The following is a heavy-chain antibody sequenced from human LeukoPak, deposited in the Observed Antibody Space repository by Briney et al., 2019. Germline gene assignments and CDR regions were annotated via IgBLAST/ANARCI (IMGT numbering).Heavy chain of an antibody. D-gene: IGHD3-3*01. J-gene: IGHJ4*02. CDR3: AKDKSRFLEWLSFDY. CDR1: GFTFDDYA. Sequence: GRSLRLSCAASGFTFDDYAMHWVRQAPGQGLEWVSGISWNSGSIAYADSVKGRLTISRDNAKNSLYLQMNSLRAEDMALYYCAKDKSRFLEWLSFDYWGQGTLVTVSS. V-gene: IGHV3-9*03. CDR2: ISWNSGSI.